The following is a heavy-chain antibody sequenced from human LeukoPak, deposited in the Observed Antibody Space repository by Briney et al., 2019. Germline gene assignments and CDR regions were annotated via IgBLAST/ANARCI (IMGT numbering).Heavy chain of an antibody. CDR3: ARYPTFDGRPIF. J-gene: IGHJ4*02. Sequence: GGSLRLSCAASGFTFSTFSMTWVRQAPGKGLEWVSSISGSSSDIYYVDSVKGRFTISRDNAKNSLYLQMNSMRAEATAVYYFARYPTFDGRPIFWGQGTLFTVSS. V-gene: IGHV3-21*01. CDR1: GFTFSTFS. D-gene: IGHD2-8*01. CDR2: ISGSSSDI.